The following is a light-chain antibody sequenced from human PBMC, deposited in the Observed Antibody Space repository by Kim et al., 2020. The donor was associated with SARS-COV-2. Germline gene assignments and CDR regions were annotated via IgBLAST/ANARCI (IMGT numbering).Light chain of an antibody. Sequence: EIVLTQSPGTLSLSPGERATLSCRASQSVSSSYLAWYQQKPGQAPRLLFYGASSRATGIPDRFSGRGSGTDFTLTISRLEPEDFAVYYCQQYGSSPGTFGQGTKVDIK. V-gene: IGKV3-20*01. CDR2: GAS. J-gene: IGKJ1*01. CDR3: QQYGSSPGT. CDR1: QSVSSSY.